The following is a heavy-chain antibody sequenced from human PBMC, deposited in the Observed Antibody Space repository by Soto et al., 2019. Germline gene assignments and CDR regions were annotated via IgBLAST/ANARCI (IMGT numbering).Heavy chain of an antibody. Sequence: QVQLVQSGAEVKKPGSSVKVSCKASGGTFSSYAISWVRQAPGQGLEWMGGIIPIFGTANYAQKFQGRVXITADDSTSTXXMXLXXLRAEDTAVYYCARAEGWLQLQLHYNWGYYYGMDVWGQGTTVTVSS. D-gene: IGHD5-12*01. CDR3: ARAEGWLQLQLHYNWGYYYGMDV. CDR1: GGTFSSYA. V-gene: IGHV1-69*12. CDR2: IIPIFGTA. J-gene: IGHJ6*02.